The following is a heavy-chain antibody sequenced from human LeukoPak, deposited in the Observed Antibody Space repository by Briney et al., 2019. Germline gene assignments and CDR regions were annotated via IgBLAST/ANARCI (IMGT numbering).Heavy chain of an antibody. V-gene: IGHV3-23*01. CDR2: ISGSGGST. Sequence: GGSLRLSCAASGYTFSRYAMSWVREAPGKGLEWVSAISGSGGSTYYADSVKGRFTISRDNSKNTLYLQMNSLRAEDTAVYYCAKGGRYYDILTGYSPYYFDYWGQGTLVTVSS. J-gene: IGHJ4*02. CDR3: AKGGRYYDILTGYSPYYFDY. CDR1: GYTFSRYA. D-gene: IGHD3-9*01.